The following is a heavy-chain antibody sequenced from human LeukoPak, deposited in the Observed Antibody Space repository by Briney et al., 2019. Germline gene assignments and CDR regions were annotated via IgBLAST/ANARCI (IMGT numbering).Heavy chain of an antibody. CDR3: AKCKPGDAFDI. CDR2: IKQDGSEK. V-gene: IGHV3-7*03. Sequence: GGSLRLSCAASGFTFSSYEMSWVRQAPGKGLEWVANIKQDGSEKYYVDSVKGRFTISRDNAKNSLYLQMNSLRAEDMALYYCAKCKPGDAFDIWGQGTMVTVSS. J-gene: IGHJ3*02. CDR1: GFTFSSYE.